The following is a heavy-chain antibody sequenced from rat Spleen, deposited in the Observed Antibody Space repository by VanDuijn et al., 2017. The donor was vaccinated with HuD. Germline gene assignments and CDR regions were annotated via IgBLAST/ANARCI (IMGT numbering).Heavy chain of an antibody. D-gene: IGHD4-6*01. CDR3: TRGTYFRH. CDR2: ISYDGTAT. CDR1: GFTFSNHD. V-gene: IGHV5S23*01. Sequence: EVQLVESGGGLVQPGRSLKLSCAASGFTFSNHDMAWVRQAPTKGLEWVASISYDGTATYYRDSVKGRFTISRDNAKSTLYLQLDSLRSEDTATYYCTRGTYFRHWGQGVMVTVSS. J-gene: IGHJ2*01.